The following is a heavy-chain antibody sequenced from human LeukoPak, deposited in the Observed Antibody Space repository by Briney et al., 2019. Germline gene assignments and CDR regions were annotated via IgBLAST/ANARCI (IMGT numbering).Heavy chain of an antibody. CDR1: GYSFTNYW. CDR2: IYPDDSDT. Sequence: GESLKISCESSGYSFTNYWIGWVRQMPGKGLEWMGVIYPDDSDTRYSPSFQGQITISADKSISTAYLQWTSLKASDAAMYYCARPIVVAGTGYYFDYWGQGTLVTVSS. CDR3: ARPIVVAGTGYYFDY. J-gene: IGHJ4*02. D-gene: IGHD6-19*01. V-gene: IGHV5-51*01.